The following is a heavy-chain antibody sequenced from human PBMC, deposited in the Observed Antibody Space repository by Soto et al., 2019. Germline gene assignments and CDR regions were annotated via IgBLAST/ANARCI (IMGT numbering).Heavy chain of an antibody. CDR1: GFAFGNYG. V-gene: IGHV3-7*03. CDR2: IKADGSEK. Sequence: PVGSLRLSCAASGFAFGNYGIHRVRQAPGKGLEWVANIKADGSEKYYVDSVKGRFTISRDNAKNSLYLQMNSLRAEDTAVYYCARARGVDSWGQGTLVTVSS. D-gene: IGHD3-16*01. CDR3: ARARGVDS. J-gene: IGHJ5*01.